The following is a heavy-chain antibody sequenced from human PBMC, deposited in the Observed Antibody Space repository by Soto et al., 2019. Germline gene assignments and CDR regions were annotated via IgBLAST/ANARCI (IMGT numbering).Heavy chain of an antibody. Sequence: QVQLQESGPGLVKPSETLSLTCDVSGDSISSPTWWTWVRQPPGKGLEWIGEVYHSGSTNYNSSLKRRVTRSVDKSKNQFSLRLTSVTAADTAVYYCATRAPIDGDPYWGQGTLVTVSS. CDR2: VYHSGST. J-gene: IGHJ4*02. CDR1: GDSISSPTW. D-gene: IGHD4-17*01. CDR3: ATRAPIDGDPY. V-gene: IGHV4-4*02.